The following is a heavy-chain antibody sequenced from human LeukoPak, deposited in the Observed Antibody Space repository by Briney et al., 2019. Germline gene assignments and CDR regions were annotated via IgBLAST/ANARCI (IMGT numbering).Heavy chain of an antibody. V-gene: IGHV3-23*01. Sequence: GGSLRLSCAASGLTFGSYAMTWVRQAPGKGLEWVSSFGGSGRTSYYADSVKGRFTISSDNSKNTLYLQMHSLRADDTAVYYCAKAHCSGTSCYPGAFDIWGQGSMVTVSS. CDR3: AKAHCSGTSCYPGAFDI. CDR2: FGGSGRTS. CDR1: GLTFGSYA. D-gene: IGHD2-2*01. J-gene: IGHJ3*02.